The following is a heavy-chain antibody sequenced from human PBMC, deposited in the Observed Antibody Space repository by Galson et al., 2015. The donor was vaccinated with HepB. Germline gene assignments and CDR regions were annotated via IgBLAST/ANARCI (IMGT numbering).Heavy chain of an antibody. J-gene: IGHJ3*02. CDR1: GYTFTSYG. Sequence: SVKVSCKASGYTFTSYGISWVRQAPGQGLEWMGWISAYNGNTNYAQKLQGRVTMTTDTSTSTAYMELRSLRSDDTAVYYCARDRYYDSSGYYWNDAFDIWGQGTMVTASS. V-gene: IGHV1-18*01. CDR2: ISAYNGNT. D-gene: IGHD3-22*01. CDR3: ARDRYYDSSGYYWNDAFDI.